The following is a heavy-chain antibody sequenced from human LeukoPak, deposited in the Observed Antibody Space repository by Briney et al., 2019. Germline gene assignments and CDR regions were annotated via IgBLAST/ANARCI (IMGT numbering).Heavy chain of an antibody. CDR1: GFTFSIYG. CDR3: AKGLAAAGHALGY. J-gene: IGHJ4*02. CDR2: IWYDGNNK. Sequence: QPGRSLRLSCAASGFTFSIYGMHWVRQAPGKGLEWVAVIWYDGNNKYYADSVKGRFTISRDNSKNTLYLQMNSLRVEDTAVYYCAKGLAAAGHALGYWGQGTLVTVSS. D-gene: IGHD6-13*01. V-gene: IGHV3-33*06.